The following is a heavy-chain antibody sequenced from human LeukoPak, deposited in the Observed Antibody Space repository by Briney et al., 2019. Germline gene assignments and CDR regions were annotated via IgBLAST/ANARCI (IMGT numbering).Heavy chain of an antibody. V-gene: IGHV4-34*01. J-gene: IGHJ4*02. CDR3: ARGLQAPRLKYSSSWSY. D-gene: IGHD6-13*01. CDR1: GGSFSGYY. CDR2: INHSGST. Sequence: SETLSLTCAVYGGSFSGYYWSWIRQPPGKGLEWIGEINHSGSTNYNPSLKSRVTISVDTSKNQFSLKLSSVTAADTAVYYCARGLQAPRLKYSSSWSYWGQGTLVTVSS.